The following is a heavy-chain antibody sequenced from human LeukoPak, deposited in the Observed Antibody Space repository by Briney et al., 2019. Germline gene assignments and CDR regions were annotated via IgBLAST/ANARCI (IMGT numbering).Heavy chain of an antibody. V-gene: IGHV3-23*01. CDR2: LRGYGSST. CDR3: GKGRSKGSLRSSVGLDWVR. D-gene: IGHD2-2*01. CDR1: GFSFSTYW. Sequence: GGSLRLSCAASGFSFSTYWMRWVRQAPGKGLEWLSSLRGYGSSTYYGDSVKGRFTISRDNSNNTLYLQMSSLRTEDTAMYHCGKGRSKGSLRSSVGLDWVRWGRG. J-gene: IGHJ4*02.